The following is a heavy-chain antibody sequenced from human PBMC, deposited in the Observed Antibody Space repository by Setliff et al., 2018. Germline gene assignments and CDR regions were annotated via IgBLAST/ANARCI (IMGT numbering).Heavy chain of an antibody. CDR1: GDTISSYY. CDR2: IYYSGTT. CDR3: ARVRWDRESFDI. D-gene: IGHD1-26*01. Sequence: SETLSLTCSVSGDTISSYYWSWVRQPPGKGLEWIGYIYYSGTTNYNPSLKSRVTISVDRSKNHFSLKLSSVTAADTAVYYCARVRWDRESFDIWGQGTMVTVSS. J-gene: IGHJ3*02. V-gene: IGHV4-59*01.